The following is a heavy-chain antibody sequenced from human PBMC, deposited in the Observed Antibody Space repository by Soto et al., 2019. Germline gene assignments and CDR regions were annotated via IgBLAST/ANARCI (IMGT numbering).Heavy chain of an antibody. Sequence: PGGSLRLSCVVSGFTFSNSGMNWVRQAPGKGLEWVSFIDNSGSYIYYADSVKGRVTISRDNARNSVSLQMNSLRAEDTAVYYCAKDLGSGWYYFDYWGQGTLVTVSS. V-gene: IGHV3-21*01. J-gene: IGHJ4*02. CDR1: GFTFSNSG. CDR3: AKDLGSGWYYFDY. D-gene: IGHD6-19*01. CDR2: IDNSGSYI.